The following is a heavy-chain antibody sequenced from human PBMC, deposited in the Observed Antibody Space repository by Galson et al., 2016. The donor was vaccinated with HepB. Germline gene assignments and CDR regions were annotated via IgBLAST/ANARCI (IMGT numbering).Heavy chain of an antibody. CDR1: GYTFTTYE. V-gene: IGHV1-8*01. D-gene: IGHD1-1*01. Sequence: SVKVSCKASGYTFTTYEINWVRQATGQGLEWMGSMNPNSGDTGYAQKFQGRVTMTRNTTISTAYMEVSGLRSEDTAVCYGARYPCPGAPSGPDYWGQGTLVTVSS. CDR2: MNPNSGDT. CDR3: ARYPCPGAPSGPDY. J-gene: IGHJ4*02.